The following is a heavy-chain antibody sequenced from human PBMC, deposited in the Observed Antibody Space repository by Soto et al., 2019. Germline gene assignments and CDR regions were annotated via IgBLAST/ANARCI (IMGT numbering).Heavy chain of an antibody. CDR2: ISTYNGNT. Sequence: ASVKVSCKASGYTFTTYGISWVRQAPGQGLEWMGWISTYNGNTQLAQRFQGRVTMTTDTSTSTAYMELRSLRSDDTAVYYCARGETIVATITCFDYWGQGTLVTVSS. J-gene: IGHJ4*02. D-gene: IGHD5-12*01. CDR1: GYTFTTYG. CDR3: ARGETIVATITCFDY. V-gene: IGHV1-18*01.